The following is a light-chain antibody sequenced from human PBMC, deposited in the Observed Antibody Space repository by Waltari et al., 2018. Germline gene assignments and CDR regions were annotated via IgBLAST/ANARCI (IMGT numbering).Light chain of an antibody. CDR1: QSISSW. V-gene: IGKV1-5*03. J-gene: IGKJ1*01. CDR2: KAS. CDR3: QHET. Sequence: DIQMTQSPSTLSASVGDRVTITCRASQSISSWLAWYQQKPGKARKLLIYKASSLESGVPSRFSGSGSGTEFTLTISSLQPDDFATYYCQHETFGQGTKVEIK.